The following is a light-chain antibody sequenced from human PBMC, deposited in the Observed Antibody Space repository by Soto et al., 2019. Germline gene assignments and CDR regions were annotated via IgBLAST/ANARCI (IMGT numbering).Light chain of an antibody. J-gene: IGKJ1*01. Sequence: EIVMTQSPATLSVSPGERATLSCRASQSVSSNLAWYQQKPGQAPRLLIYGASTRATGIPARFSGSGSGTEFTLTISSLQSEDYAVYNCQQYSNWPPTFGQGTKVEIK. CDR3: QQYSNWPPT. V-gene: IGKV3-15*01. CDR2: GAS. CDR1: QSVSSN.